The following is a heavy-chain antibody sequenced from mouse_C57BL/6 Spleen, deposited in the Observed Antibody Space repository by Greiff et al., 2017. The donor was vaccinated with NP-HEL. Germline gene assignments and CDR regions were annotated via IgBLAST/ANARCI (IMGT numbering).Heavy chain of an antibody. J-gene: IGHJ2*01. Sequence: VQLQQSGAELARPGASVKLSCKASGYTFTSYGISWVKQRTGQGLEWTGEIYPRSGNTYYNEKFKGKATLTADKSSSTAYMELRSLTSEDSAVYFCARGGSLITTAYYFDYWGQGTTLTVSS. CDR3: ARGGSLITTAYYFDY. CDR2: IYPRSGNT. D-gene: IGHD1-1*01. CDR1: GYTFTSYG. V-gene: IGHV1-81*01.